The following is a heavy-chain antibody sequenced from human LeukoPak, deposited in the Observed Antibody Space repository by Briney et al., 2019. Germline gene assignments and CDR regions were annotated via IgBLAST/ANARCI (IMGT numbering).Heavy chain of an antibody. V-gene: IGHV1-8*01. Sequence: ASVKVSCKASGYTFTGYDINWVRQATGQGLEWMGWMNPNSGNTGYAQKFQGRVTMTRNTSISTAYMELSSLRSEDTAVYYCARGHNDFWSGYYYYYYYYGMDVWGQGTTVTVSS. CDR2: MNPNSGNT. D-gene: IGHD3-3*01. CDR1: GYTFTGYD. CDR3: ARGHNDFWSGYYYYYYYYGMDV. J-gene: IGHJ6*02.